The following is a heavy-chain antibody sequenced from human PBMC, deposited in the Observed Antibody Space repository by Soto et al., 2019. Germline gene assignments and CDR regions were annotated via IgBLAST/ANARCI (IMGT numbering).Heavy chain of an antibody. J-gene: IGHJ4*02. V-gene: IGHV3-23*01. CDR1: GFTFSSYA. D-gene: IGHD5-18*01. Sequence: EVQLLESGGGLVQPGGSLRLSCAASGFTFSSYAMSWVRQAPGTGLEWVSAISGSGGSTDYADSVNGRFTISRDNSKNKLYLQMNSLRAEDTAVYYCAKGRVYSYGPLDYWGQGTLVTVSS. CDR3: AKGRVYSYGPLDY. CDR2: ISGSGGST.